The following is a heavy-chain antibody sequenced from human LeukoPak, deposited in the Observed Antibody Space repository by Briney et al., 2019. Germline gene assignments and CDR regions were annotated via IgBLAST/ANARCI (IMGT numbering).Heavy chain of an antibody. Sequence: GGSLRLSCAASGFTFSDYYMSWIRQAPGKGLEWVSYISSSSSHTNYADSVKGRFTISRDNAKNSLYLQMNSLRAEDTAVYYCASLARTVTTYWYFDLWGRGTLVTVSS. CDR1: GFTFSDYY. J-gene: IGHJ2*01. V-gene: IGHV3-11*06. CDR2: ISSSSSHT. D-gene: IGHD4-17*01. CDR3: ASLARTVTTYWYFDL.